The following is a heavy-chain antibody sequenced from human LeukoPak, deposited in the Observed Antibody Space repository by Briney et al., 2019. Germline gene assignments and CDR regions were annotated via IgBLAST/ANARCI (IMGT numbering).Heavy chain of an antibody. V-gene: IGHV3-9*01. CDR3: AKPPDGYSSGWYGYFDL. D-gene: IGHD6-19*01. Sequence: PGGSLRLSCAASGFTFDDYAMHWVRQAPGKGLEWVSGISWNSGSIGYADSVKGRFTISRDNAKNSLYLQMNSLRAEDTALYYCAKPPDGYSSGWYGYFDLWGRGTLVTVSS. CDR1: GFTFDDYA. CDR2: ISWNSGSI. J-gene: IGHJ2*01.